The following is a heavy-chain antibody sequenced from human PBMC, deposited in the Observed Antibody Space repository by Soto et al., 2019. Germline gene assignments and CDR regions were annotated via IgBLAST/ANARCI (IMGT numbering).Heavy chain of an antibody. J-gene: IGHJ5*02. CDR3: ARSHSSSWHWFDP. V-gene: IGHV3-30-3*01. CDR2: ISVNGNNI. D-gene: IGHD6-13*01. CDR1: GFTFSSYP. Sequence: QVQLVESGGGVVQPGRSLRLSCAASGFTFSSYPMHWVRQAPGKGPEWVAVISVNGNNIHYGDSVKGRFTISRDNSKNTLYLQMSSLRVEDTAVYYCARSHSSSWHWFDPWGQGTLVTVSS.